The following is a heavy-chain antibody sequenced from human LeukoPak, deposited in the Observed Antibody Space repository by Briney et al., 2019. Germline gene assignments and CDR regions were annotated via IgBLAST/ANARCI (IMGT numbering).Heavy chain of an antibody. V-gene: IGHV1-2*02. CDR3: ASHSSGWYELGY. J-gene: IGHJ4*02. CDR1: GYTFTGYY. Sequence: GASVKVSCKSSGYTFTGYYMHWVREAPGQGLEWMGWINPNSGGTNYAQKFQGRVTMTRDTSISTAYMELSRLRSDDTAVYYCASHSSGWYELGYWGQGTLVTVSS. D-gene: IGHD6-19*01. CDR2: INPNSGGT.